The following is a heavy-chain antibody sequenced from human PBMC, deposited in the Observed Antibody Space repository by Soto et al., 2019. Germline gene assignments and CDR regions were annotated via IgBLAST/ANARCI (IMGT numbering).Heavy chain of an antibody. V-gene: IGHV1-2*02. CDR2: IDPSSGGT. J-gene: IGHJ3*02. D-gene: IGHD3-22*01. Sequence: QVQLVQSGAEVMKPGASVKVSCKASGYTFAGYYVHWVRQAPGQGLEWMAWIDPSSGGTNYAQKFQGRVTMTSDTSINTAYMDLSRLRSDDTAVYYCVREKAGPDSSGYGFDIWGQGTMVTVSS. CDR1: GYTFAGYY. CDR3: VREKAGPDSSGYGFDI.